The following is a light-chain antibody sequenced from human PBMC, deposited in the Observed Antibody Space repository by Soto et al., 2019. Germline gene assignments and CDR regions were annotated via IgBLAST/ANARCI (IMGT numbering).Light chain of an antibody. J-gene: IGKJ5*01. CDR1: QSVSSNY. CDR3: QQYGNSPPNT. V-gene: IGKV3-20*01. Sequence: DIVLTQSPGTLSLSPGERATLSCRASQSVSSNYLAWYQQKPGQAPRLLIYGASNRATGIPDRFTGSGSGTDFTLTISRLEPEDFGLYYCQQYGNSPPNTFGQGTRLDIE. CDR2: GAS.